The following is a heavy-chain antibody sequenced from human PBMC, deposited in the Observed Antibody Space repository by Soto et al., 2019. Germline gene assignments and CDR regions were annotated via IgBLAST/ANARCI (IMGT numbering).Heavy chain of an antibody. CDR2: ISGSGGST. Sequence: GGSLRLSCAASGFTFSSYAMSWVRQAPGKGLEWVSAISGSGGSTYYADSVKGRFTISRDNSKNTLYLQMNSLRAEDTAVYYCAKSEKYDYDFWSGPLDYWGQGTLVTVSS. J-gene: IGHJ4*02. V-gene: IGHV3-23*01. D-gene: IGHD3-3*01. CDR1: GFTFSSYA. CDR3: AKSEKYDYDFWSGPLDY.